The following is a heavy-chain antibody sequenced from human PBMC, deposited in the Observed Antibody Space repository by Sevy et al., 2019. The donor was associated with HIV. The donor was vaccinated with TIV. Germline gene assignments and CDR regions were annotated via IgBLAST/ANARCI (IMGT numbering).Heavy chain of an antibody. Sequence: GGSLRLSCAASGFTFSSYAMSWVRQAPGKGLEWVSAISGSGGSTYYADSVKGRFTISRDNSKNTLYLQMNSLRAEDTAVYYCAKDHGGLVPAAIYFDYWGQGTLVTVSS. CDR2: ISGSGGST. CDR3: AKDHGGLVPAAIYFDY. CDR1: GFTFSSYA. D-gene: IGHD2-2*01. J-gene: IGHJ4*02. V-gene: IGHV3-23*01.